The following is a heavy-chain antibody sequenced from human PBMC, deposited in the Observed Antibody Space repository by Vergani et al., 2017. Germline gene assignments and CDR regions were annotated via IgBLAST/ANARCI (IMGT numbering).Heavy chain of an antibody. CDR3: AKLYGRDSSGSEYFDY. CDR1: GYSFTNYW. D-gene: IGHD3-22*01. J-gene: IGHJ4*02. CDR2: IHPADSDT. V-gene: IGHV5-51*01. Sequence: EVQLVQSGAEVKKPGESLKISCQISGYSFTNYWIGWVRQTPGKGLEWMGIIHPADSDTRYSPSFQGQVTISVDKSISTAYLPRSSVRASDSAMYYCAKLYGRDSSGSEYFDYWGQGTLVTVSS.